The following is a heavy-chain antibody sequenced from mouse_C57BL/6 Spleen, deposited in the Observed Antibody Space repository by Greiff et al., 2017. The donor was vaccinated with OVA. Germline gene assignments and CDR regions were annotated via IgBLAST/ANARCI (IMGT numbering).Heavy chain of an antibody. CDR1: GYSFTGYY. Sequence: VQLKESGPELVKPGASVKISCKASGYSFTGYYMNWVKQSPEKSLEWIGEINPSTGGTTYNQKFKAKATLTVDKSSSTAYMQLKSLTSEDSAVYYCARVDDGYSYYFDYWGQGTTLTVSS. V-gene: IGHV1-42*01. J-gene: IGHJ2*01. CDR2: INPSTGGT. D-gene: IGHD2-3*01. CDR3: ARVDDGYSYYFDY.